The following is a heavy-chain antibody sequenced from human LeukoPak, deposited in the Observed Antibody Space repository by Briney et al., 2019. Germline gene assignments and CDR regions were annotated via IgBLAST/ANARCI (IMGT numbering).Heavy chain of an antibody. CDR1: GGSISSYY. V-gene: IGHV4-59*12. J-gene: IGHJ4*02. CDR3: AREYDFWSGYYYFDY. CDR2: IYYSGST. Sequence: QPSETLSLTCTVSGGSISSYYWSWIRQPPGKGLEWIGYIYYSGSTNYNPSLKSRVTMSVDTSKNQFSLKLSSVTAADTAVYYCAREYDFWSGYYYFDYWGQGTLVTVSS. D-gene: IGHD3-3*01.